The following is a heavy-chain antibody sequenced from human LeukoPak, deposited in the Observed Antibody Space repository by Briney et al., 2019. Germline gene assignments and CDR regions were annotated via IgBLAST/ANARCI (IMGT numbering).Heavy chain of an antibody. V-gene: IGHV3-21*01. CDR1: GFTFSSYG. Sequence: GGSLRLSCAASGFTFSSYGMNWVRQAPGKGLEWVSSISSSSSYIYYADSVKGRFTISRDNAKNSLYLQMNSLRAEDTAVYYCARRPAYYDSSGFDYWGQGSLVTVSS. D-gene: IGHD3-22*01. CDR2: ISSSSSYI. J-gene: IGHJ4*02. CDR3: ARRPAYYDSSGFDY.